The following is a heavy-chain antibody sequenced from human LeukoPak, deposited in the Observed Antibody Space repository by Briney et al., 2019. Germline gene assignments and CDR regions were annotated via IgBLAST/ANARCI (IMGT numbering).Heavy chain of an antibody. D-gene: IGHD6-19*01. J-gene: IGHJ5*02. CDR3: AREARIAVAGTLAWFDP. Sequence: ASVKVSCKASGYTFTGYYMHWVRQAPGQGLEWMGWINPNSGGTNYAQKFQGRVTMTRDTSISTAHMELSRLRSDDTAVYYCAREARIAVAGTLAWFDPWGQGTLVTVSS. CDR2: INPNSGGT. V-gene: IGHV1-2*02. CDR1: GYTFTGYY.